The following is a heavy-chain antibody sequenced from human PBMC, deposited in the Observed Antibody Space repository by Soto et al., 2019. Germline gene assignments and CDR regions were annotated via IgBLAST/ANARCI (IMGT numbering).Heavy chain of an antibody. CDR2: IFSNDEE. CDR1: GFSLSEPRVG. D-gene: IGHD3-22*01. J-gene: IGHJ5*02. V-gene: IGHV2-26*01. CDR3: ARISLSSGYHP. Sequence: QVTLKESGPVLVKPTETLTLTCTVSGFSLSEPRVGVSWIRQPPGKALEWLAHIFSNDEESYRPSLKSRLTISKDTSKSQVVPTMTNMDPVDTATYYCARISLSSGYHPWGQGTLVTVSS.